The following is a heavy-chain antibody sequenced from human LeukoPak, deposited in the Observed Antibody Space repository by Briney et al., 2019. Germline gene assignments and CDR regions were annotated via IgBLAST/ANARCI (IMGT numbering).Heavy chain of an antibody. Sequence: GGSLRLSCAASGFTFSRYSINWVRQAPGKGLEWVSFISTSSSYIHYADSVKGRFTISRDNARNSLYLQMNSLRAEDTAVYYCARVVDTPMVLYGAFDIWGQGTMVTVSS. V-gene: IGHV3-21*01. D-gene: IGHD5-18*01. J-gene: IGHJ3*02. CDR1: GFTFSRYS. CDR3: ARVVDTPMVLYGAFDI. CDR2: ISTSSSYI.